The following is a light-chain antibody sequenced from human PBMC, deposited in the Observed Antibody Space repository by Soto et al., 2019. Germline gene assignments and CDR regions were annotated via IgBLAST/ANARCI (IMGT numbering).Light chain of an antibody. CDR1: SEHSSYI. J-gene: IGLJ1*01. CDR3: ETWHSTSRV. CDR2: LEGSGSY. Sequence: QPVLNQSASASAFLLFSVKLTCTLRSEHSSYIIAWHQQQPGKAPRYLMKLEGSGSYNKGSGGPDRFSGSSSGADRYLTISNLQTQDEADYYCETWHSTSRVFGTGTKVTVL. V-gene: IGLV4-60*03.